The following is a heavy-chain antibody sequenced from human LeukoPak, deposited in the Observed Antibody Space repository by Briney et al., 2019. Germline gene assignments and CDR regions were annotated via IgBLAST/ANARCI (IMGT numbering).Heavy chain of an antibody. CDR2: INGNGGRT. CDR3: AIERYSVNDFVALDI. V-gene: IGHV3-64*01. Sequence: PGGSLRLSCVASGCTPSVFTFNYYAMHWVRQAPGKGLEYVSGINGNGGRTYYANSVKGRFTISRDNSKNTLYLQMGSLRDEDMSMYDCAIERYSVNDFVALDIWGQGTMVTVSS. J-gene: IGHJ3*02. D-gene: IGHD5/OR15-5a*01. CDR1: GCTPSVFTFNYYA.